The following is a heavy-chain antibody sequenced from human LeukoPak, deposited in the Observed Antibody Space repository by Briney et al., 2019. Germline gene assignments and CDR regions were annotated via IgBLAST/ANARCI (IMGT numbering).Heavy chain of an antibody. CDR3: AREGIYNDAFDI. CDR1: GFTFSSYA. V-gene: IGHV3-23*01. Sequence: GGSLRLSCAASGFTFSSYAMSWVRQAPGKGLEWVSAISGSGGSTYYADSVKGRFTISRDNAKNSLYLQMNSLRAEDTAVYYCAREGIYNDAFDIWGQGTMVTVSS. CDR2: ISGSGGST. D-gene: IGHD6-13*01. J-gene: IGHJ3*02.